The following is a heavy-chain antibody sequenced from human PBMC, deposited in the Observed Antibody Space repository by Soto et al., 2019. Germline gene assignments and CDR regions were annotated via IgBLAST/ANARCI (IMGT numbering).Heavy chain of an antibody. D-gene: IGHD2-15*01. J-gene: IGHJ6*02. CDR3: ARMVVAATRQYYYYGMDV. Sequence: EVQLVESGGGLVQPGGSLRLSCAASGFTFSSYWMSWVRQAPGKGLEWVANIKQDGSEKYYVDSVKGRFTISRDNAKNSLYLQMNSLRAEDTAVYYCARMVVAATRQYYYYGMDVWGQGTTVTVSS. CDR2: IKQDGSEK. CDR1: GFTFSSYW. V-gene: IGHV3-7*01.